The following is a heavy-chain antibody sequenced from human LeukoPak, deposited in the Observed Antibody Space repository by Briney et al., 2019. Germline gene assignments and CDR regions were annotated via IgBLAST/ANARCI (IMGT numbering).Heavy chain of an antibody. CDR1: GYTFTSYA. CDR3: ARVTTTGYYYYGMDV. D-gene: IGHD1-1*01. CDR2: INAGNGNT. V-gene: IGHV1-3*01. Sequence: ASVKVSCKASGYTFTSYAMHWVRQAPGQRLEWMGWINAGNGNTKYSQKFQGRVTITRDTSASTAYMELSSLRSEDTAVYYCARVTTTGYYYYGMDVWGQGTTVTVSS. J-gene: IGHJ6*02.